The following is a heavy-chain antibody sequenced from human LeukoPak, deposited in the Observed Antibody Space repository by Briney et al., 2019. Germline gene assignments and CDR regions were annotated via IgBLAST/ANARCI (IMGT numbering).Heavy chain of an antibody. CDR1: GGSISSSSYY. Sequence: ASETLSLTCTVSGGSISSSSYYWGWIRQPPGKGLEWIGSIYYSGSTYYNPSLKSRVTISVDTSKNQFSLKLSSVTAADTAVYYCARGDIVVVVAAGAFDIWGQGTMVTVSS. D-gene: IGHD2-15*01. J-gene: IGHJ3*02. CDR3: ARGDIVVVVAAGAFDI. CDR2: IYYSGST. V-gene: IGHV4-39*01.